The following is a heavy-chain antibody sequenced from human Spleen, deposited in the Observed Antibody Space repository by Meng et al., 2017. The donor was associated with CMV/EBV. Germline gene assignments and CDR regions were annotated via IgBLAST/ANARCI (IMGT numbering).Heavy chain of an antibody. CDR2: MSYIGST. D-gene: IGHD2-2*01. Sequence: SETLSLTCTVSGGAVSSGSYYWSWLRQPPGKGLEWIGYMSYIGSTNYSPSLKSPVTITADTSKSQFSLKLISVTAADTAVYYCARDWGYCSTTSCHPRFYFAYWGQGALVTVSS. CDR3: ARDWGYCSTTSCHPRFYFAY. J-gene: IGHJ4*02. V-gene: IGHV4-61*01. CDR1: GGAVSSGSYY.